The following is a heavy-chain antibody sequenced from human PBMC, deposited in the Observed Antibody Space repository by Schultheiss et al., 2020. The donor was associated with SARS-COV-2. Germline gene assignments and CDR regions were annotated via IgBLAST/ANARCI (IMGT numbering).Heavy chain of an antibody. CDR1: GGSFSGSY. D-gene: IGHD6-19*01. CDR2: INHSGST. J-gene: IGHJ4*02. Sequence: SETLSLTCAVYGGSFSGSYWSWIRQPPGKGLEWIGEINHSGSTYYNPSLKSRVTISVDTSKNQFSLKLSSVTAADTAVYYCARHDGLTRTAVGGFDYWGQGTLVTVSS. CDR3: ARHDGLTRTAVGGFDY. V-gene: IGHV4-34*01.